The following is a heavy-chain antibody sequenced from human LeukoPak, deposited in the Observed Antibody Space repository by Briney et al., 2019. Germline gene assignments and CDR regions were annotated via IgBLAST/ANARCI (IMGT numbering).Heavy chain of an antibody. V-gene: IGHV4-59*01. J-gene: IGHJ3*02. D-gene: IGHD2-21*01. CDR3: ARDCGGYCDGAFDI. Sequence: SETLSLTCTVSGGSISSYYWSWIRQPPGKGLEWIGYIYYSGSTNYNPSLMSRVTISVDTSKNQFSLKLSSVTAADTAVYYCARDCGGYCDGAFDIWGQGTMVTVSS. CDR1: GGSISSYY. CDR2: IYYSGST.